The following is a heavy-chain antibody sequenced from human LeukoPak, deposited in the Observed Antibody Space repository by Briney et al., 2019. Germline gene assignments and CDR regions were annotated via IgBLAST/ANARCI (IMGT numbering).Heavy chain of an antibody. J-gene: IGHJ4*02. CDR1: GLSFTNFW. Sequence: PGGSLRLSCAASGLSFTNFWMSWVRQAPGTGLEWVANISPDGSETYYVDSVKGRFTISRDNAKKSLYLQMDSLRADDTAFYYCAISDYWGQGTLVTVSS. CDR3: AISDY. CDR2: ISPDGSET. V-gene: IGHV3-7*05.